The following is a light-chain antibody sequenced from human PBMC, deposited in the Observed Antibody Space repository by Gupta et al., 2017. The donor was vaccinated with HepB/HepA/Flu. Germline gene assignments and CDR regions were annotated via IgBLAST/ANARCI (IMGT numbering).Light chain of an antibody. V-gene: IGLV2-8*01. CDR3: SSYARREEV. J-gene: IGLJ1*01. CDR1: SSDVGGYNY. Sequence: QSALTQPPSASGSPGQSVTISCTGTSSDVGGYNYVSWYQQHPGKGPKLLIYEVSKRPSGVPDRFSGSKSGNTASLTVSGLQAEDEADYYCSSYARREEVFGTGTKVTAL. CDR2: EVS.